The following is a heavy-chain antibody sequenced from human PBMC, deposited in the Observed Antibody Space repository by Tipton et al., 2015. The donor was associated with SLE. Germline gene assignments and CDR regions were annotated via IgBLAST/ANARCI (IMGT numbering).Heavy chain of an antibody. CDR1: GFYFSSFA. CDR2: ISYDGSHE. J-gene: IGHJ6*02. D-gene: IGHD3-9*01. V-gene: IGHV3-30*04. Sequence: SLRLSCAASGFYFSSFAMHWVRQAPGKGLEWVAAISYDGSHESYTSSVKGRFTISRDNSKNTLYLQMNSLRPEDTAVYYCATSGILTGYPGGHYYGMDVWGQGTTVTVSS. CDR3: ATSGILTGYPGGHYYGMDV.